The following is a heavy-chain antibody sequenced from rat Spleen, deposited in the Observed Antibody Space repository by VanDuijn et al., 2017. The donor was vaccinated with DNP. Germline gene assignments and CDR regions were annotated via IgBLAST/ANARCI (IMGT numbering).Heavy chain of an antibody. V-gene: IGHV2-6*01. Sequence: QVQLKESGPGLVQPSQTLPLTCTVSGFSLISYTVSWVRQPPGKGLEWIATISSGGSTYYNSALKSRLSISRDTSKSQVFLKMNSLQTEDTATYYCARAQGPYSSYTPFDYWGQGVMVTVSS. J-gene: IGHJ2*01. CDR1: GFSLISYT. CDR3: ARAQGPYSSYTPFDY. CDR2: ISSGGST. D-gene: IGHD1-2*01.